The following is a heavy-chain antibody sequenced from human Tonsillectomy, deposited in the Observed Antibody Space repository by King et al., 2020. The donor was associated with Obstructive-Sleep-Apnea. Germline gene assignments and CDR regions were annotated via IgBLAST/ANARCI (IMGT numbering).Heavy chain of an antibody. J-gene: IGHJ4*02. D-gene: IGHD3-22*01. Sequence: GQLVQSGAEVKKPGSSVKVSCTASGGTFSSHAISWVRQAPGQGLEYMGGIIPILHIANYAQKFQGRVTITADKSTSTAYMELSSLRSEDTAVYYCARGYDSSGYEATFDYWGQGTLVTVSS. CDR1: GGTFSSHA. CDR3: ARGYDSSGYEATFDY. V-gene: IGHV1-69*09. CDR2: IIPILHIA.